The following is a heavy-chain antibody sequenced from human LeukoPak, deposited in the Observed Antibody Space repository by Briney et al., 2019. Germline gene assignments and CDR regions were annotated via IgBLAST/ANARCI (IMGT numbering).Heavy chain of an antibody. CDR2: INPNSGGT. V-gene: IGHV1-2*02. Sequence: ASVKVPCKASGYTFTGYYMHWVRQAPGQGLEWMGWINPNSGGTNYAQKFQGRVTMTRDTSISTAYMELSRLRSDDTAVYYCARYSSGWYGAFDIWGQGTMVTVSS. J-gene: IGHJ3*02. CDR3: ARYSSGWYGAFDI. CDR1: GYTFTGYY. D-gene: IGHD6-19*01.